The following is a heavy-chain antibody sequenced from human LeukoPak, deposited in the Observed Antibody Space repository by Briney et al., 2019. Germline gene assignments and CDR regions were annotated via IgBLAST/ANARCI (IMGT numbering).Heavy chain of an antibody. CDR3: ARHKGSGKGERLDY. V-gene: IGHV5-51*01. CDR1: GYTFTSYW. D-gene: IGHD3-16*01. J-gene: IGHJ4*02. CDR2: IYPGDSDT. Sequence: GESLKISCKGSGYTFTSYWIGWVRQMPGKGLEWMGIIYPGDSDTTYSPSFQGQITISADKSIGTAYLQWSSLKASGTAMYYCARHKGSGKGERLDYWGQGTLVTVSS.